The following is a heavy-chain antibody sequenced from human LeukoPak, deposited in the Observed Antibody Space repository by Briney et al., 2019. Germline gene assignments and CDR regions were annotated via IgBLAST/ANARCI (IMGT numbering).Heavy chain of an antibody. CDR1: GFTFSRYW. D-gene: IGHD3-10*01. J-gene: IGHJ4*02. V-gene: IGHV3-74*01. CDR3: VRDSGPYDY. Sequence: GGSLRLSCAASGFTFSRYWMHWLRQAPGKGLVWVSRISTDGSTTTYADSVKGRFTISRDNAKNSLYLQMNSLRAEDTAVYYCVRDSGPYDYWGQGTLVTVSS. CDR2: ISTDGSTT.